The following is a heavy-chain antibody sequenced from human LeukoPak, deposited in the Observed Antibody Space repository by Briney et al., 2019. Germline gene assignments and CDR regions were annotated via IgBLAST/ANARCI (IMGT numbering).Heavy chain of an antibody. J-gene: IGHJ4*02. Sequence: GGSLRLSCAASGITFSRYEMNWVRQAPGKGLEWVSYISSSGSIIYYADSVKGRLTISRDNAKNSLYVQTNSLRAEDTAVYYCARVGKVGSTGATSFDYWGQGTLVTVSS. V-gene: IGHV3-48*03. CDR1: GITFSRYE. CDR3: ARVGKVGSTGATSFDY. CDR2: ISSSGSII. D-gene: IGHD1-26*01.